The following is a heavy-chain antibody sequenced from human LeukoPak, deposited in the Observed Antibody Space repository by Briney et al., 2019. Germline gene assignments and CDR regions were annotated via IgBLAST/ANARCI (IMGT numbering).Heavy chain of an antibody. CDR2: IKSDGSTT. J-gene: IGHJ4*02. CDR3: AKRYGSWCYYKRNGGGSSDY. CDR1: GFTFSGYY. V-gene: IGHV3-74*01. D-gene: IGHD3-10*01. Sequence: GGSLRLSCAASGFTFSGYYMHWVRQAPGKGLVWVSRIKSDGSTTYYADSVKGRFTISRDNSKNTLYLQINSLRAVDTAFYYGAKRYGSWCYYKRNGGGSSDYWGQGTLVTVSS.